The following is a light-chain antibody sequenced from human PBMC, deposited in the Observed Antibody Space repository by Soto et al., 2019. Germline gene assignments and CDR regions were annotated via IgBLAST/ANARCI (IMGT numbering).Light chain of an antibody. CDR1: ISDVGAYNY. V-gene: IGLV2-14*01. Sequence: QSVLTQPASVSGSPGQSITISCTGSISDVGAYNYVSWYQQHPGKARKLMIYEVSNRPSGVAFRFSGSKSGNTASLTISGLQAEDEGDYFCSSYTRSTTWLFGGGTKVTVL. CDR3: SSYTRSTTWL. CDR2: EVS. J-gene: IGLJ3*02.